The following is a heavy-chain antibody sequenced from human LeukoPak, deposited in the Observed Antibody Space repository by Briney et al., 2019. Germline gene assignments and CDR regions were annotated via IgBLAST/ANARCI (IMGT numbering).Heavy chain of an antibody. J-gene: IGHJ4*02. D-gene: IGHD5-18*01. CDR1: GFSFDTYA. CDR2: ITAGGDVT. Sequence: PGGSLRLSCAASGFSFDTYAMSWVRQAPGKGLEWVSAITAGGDVTYYADSVKGRFIVSRDNSKNTLYLQMNSLRAEDTAVYYCAKAWIQLWRQGDYFDYWGQGTLVTVSS. CDR3: AKAWIQLWRQGDYFDY. V-gene: IGHV3-23*01.